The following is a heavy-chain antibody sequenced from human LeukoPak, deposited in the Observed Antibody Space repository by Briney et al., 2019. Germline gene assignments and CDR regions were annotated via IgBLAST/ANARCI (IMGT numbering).Heavy chain of an antibody. CDR3: AKVPIQLWSLFDY. V-gene: IGHV3-23*01. Sequence: PGGSLRLSCAASGFTFSSYAMSWVRQAPGRGLEWVSAISGSGGSTYYADSVKGRFTISRDNSKNTLYLQMNSLRAEDTAVYYCAKVPIQLWSLFDYWGQGTLVTVSS. J-gene: IGHJ4*02. CDR1: GFTFSSYA. CDR2: ISGSGGST. D-gene: IGHD5-18*01.